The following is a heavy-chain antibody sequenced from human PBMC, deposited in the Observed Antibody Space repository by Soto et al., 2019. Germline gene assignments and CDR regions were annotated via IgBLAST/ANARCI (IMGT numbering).Heavy chain of an antibody. D-gene: IGHD6-19*01. V-gene: IGHV1-3*01. J-gene: IGHJ4*02. CDR2: INAGNGNT. CDR3: ARAVAVPADFDY. Sequence: ASVKVSCKAAGYTFTGYAMHWVRQAPGQRLEWMGWINAGNGNTKYSQKFQGRVTITRDTSASTAYMELSSLRSEDTAVYYCARAVAVPADFDYWGQGTLVTVSS. CDR1: GYTFTGYA.